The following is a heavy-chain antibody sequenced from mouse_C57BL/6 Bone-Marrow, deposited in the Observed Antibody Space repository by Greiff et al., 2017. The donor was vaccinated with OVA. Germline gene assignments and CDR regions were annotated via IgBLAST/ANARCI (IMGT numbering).Heavy chain of an antibody. J-gene: IGHJ4*01. V-gene: IGHV1-19*01. CDR3: ARHSNYDYAMDY. CDR2: INPYNGGT. D-gene: IGHD2-5*01. Sequence: EVQLQQSGAELVKPGASVKLSCTAPGFNIKDYYMHWVKQSHGKSLEWIGVINPYNGGTSYNQKFKGKATLTVDKSSSTAYMELNSLTSEDSAVYYCARHSNYDYAMDYWGQGTSVTVSS. CDR1: GFNIKDYY.